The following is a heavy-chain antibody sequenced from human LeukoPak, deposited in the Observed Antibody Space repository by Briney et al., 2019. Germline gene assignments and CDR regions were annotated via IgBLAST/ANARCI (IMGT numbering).Heavy chain of an antibody. V-gene: IGHV3-23*01. D-gene: IGHD3-3*01. CDR3: TTDLRFLEWPLDDAFDI. CDR2: ISGSGGST. CDR1: GFTFSSYA. Sequence: RPGGSLRLSCAASGFTFSSYAMSWVRQAPGKGLEWVSAISGSGGSTYYADSVKGRFTISRDNSKNTLYLQMNSLRAEDTAVYYCTTDLRFLEWPLDDAFDIWGQGTMVTVSS. J-gene: IGHJ3*02.